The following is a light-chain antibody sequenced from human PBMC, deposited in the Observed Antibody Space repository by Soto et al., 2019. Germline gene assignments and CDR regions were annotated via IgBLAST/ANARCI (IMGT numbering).Light chain of an antibody. CDR1: SSDVGSHNL. CDR2: EVS. V-gene: IGLV2-23*02. J-gene: IGLJ1*01. Sequence: QSVLPQPASVSGSPGQAITISCTGTSSDVGSHNLVSWYQQHPGKAPKLMIYEVSKRPSGVSNRFSGSKSGNTASLTISGLQAEDEADFYCCSYAGSSTYVFGTGTKSPS. CDR3: CSYAGSSTYV.